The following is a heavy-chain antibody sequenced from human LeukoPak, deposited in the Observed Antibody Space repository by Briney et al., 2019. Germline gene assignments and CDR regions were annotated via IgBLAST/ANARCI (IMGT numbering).Heavy chain of an antibody. D-gene: IGHD3-9*01. CDR3: ARDGAVLRYFDWLPPVGNFDY. J-gene: IGHJ4*02. CDR2: IRYDGSNK. CDR1: GFTFSTFG. Sequence: GGSLRLSCAASGFAASGFTFSTFGMHWVRQAPGKGLEWVAFIRYDGSNKYYADSVKGRFTISRDDSKNTLYLQMNSLRAEDTAVYYCARDGAVLRYFDWLPPVGNFDYWGQGTLVTVSS. V-gene: IGHV3-30*02.